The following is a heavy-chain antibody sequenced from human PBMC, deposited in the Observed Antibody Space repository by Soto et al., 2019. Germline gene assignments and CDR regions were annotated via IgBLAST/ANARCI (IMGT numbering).Heavy chain of an antibody. CDR1: EFTFSSYA. Sequence: PGGSLRHSCAAAEFTFSSYAMSWVRQAPGKGLEWVSAISGSGGSTYYADSVKGRFTISRDNSKNTLYLQMNSLRAEDTAVYYCARGYYDFWSGYRPCGMDVWGQGTTVTVSS. CDR3: ARGYYDFWSGYRPCGMDV. D-gene: IGHD3-3*01. V-gene: IGHV3-23*01. CDR2: ISGSGGST. J-gene: IGHJ6*02.